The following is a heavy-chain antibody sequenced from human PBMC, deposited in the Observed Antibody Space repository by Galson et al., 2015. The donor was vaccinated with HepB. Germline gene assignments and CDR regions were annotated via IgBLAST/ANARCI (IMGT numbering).Heavy chain of an antibody. V-gene: IGHV3-7*03. CDR3: ARHPGGAVPAAMGNRWFDP. CDR1: GFTFSSYW. Sequence: SLRLSCAVSGFTFSSYWMSWVRQAPGKGLEWVANIKQDGSEKYYVDSVKGRFTISRDNAKNSLYLQMNSLRAEDTAVYYCARHPGGAVPAAMGNRWFDPWGQGTLVTVSS. J-gene: IGHJ5*02. D-gene: IGHD2-2*01. CDR2: IKQDGSEK.